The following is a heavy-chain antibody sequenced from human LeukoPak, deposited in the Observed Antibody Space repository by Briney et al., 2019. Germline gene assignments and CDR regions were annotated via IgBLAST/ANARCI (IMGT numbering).Heavy chain of an antibody. V-gene: IGHV1-2*02. J-gene: IGHJ4*02. Sequence: ASVKVSCKASGYTFTGYYMHWVRQAPGQELEWMGWINPNSGGTNYAQKFQGRVTMTRDTSISTAYMELSRLRSDDTAVYYCARDQGGIRRYYFDYWGQGTLVTVSS. D-gene: IGHD3-16*02. CDR3: ARDQGGIRRYYFDY. CDR1: GYTFTGYY. CDR2: INPNSGGT.